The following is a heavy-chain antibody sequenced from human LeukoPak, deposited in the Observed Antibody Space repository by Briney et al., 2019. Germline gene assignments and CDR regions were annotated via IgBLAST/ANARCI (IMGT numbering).Heavy chain of an antibody. D-gene: IGHD7-27*01. V-gene: IGHV1-8*01. J-gene: IGHJ4*02. CDR3: VRGPPNWGFDY. Sequence: GASVKVSCKASGYTFTNYDINWVRQATGQGLECMGWMGSNSGDTGYAQKFQGRVTTTRDTFISTAYMELNNVRSEDTAVYYCVRGPPNWGFDYWGQGTLVTVSS. CDR1: GYTFTNYD. CDR2: MGSNSGDT.